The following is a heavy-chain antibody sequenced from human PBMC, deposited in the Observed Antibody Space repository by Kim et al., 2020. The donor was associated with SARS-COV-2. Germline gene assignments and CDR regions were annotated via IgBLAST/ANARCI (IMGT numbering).Heavy chain of an antibody. J-gene: IGHJ6*02. CDR1: GFTFDDYA. CDR3: AKEMGSSGSYVYYYYGMDV. Sequence: GGSLRLSCAASGFTFDDYAMHWVRQAPGKGLEWVSGISWNSGSIGYADSVKGRFTISRDNAKNSLYLQMNSLRAEDTALYYCAKEMGSSGSYVYYYYGMDVWGQGTTVTVSS. CDR2: ISWNSGSI. D-gene: IGHD3-10*01. V-gene: IGHV3-9*01.